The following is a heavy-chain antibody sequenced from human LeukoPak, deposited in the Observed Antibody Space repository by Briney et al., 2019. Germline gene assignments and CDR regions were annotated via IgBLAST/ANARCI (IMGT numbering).Heavy chain of an antibody. CDR3: PRSLKAPARYSTDEYGYWYFDL. V-gene: IGHV4-59*01. CDR2: IFYSGST. D-gene: IGHD5-12*01. J-gene: IGHJ2*01. CDR1: GGSISSYY. Sequence: PSETLSLTCTVSGGSISSYYWSWIRKPPGKGMEWLGYIFYSGSTNYNPSPKSRVTISVDTSKNQFYLKLSSVTAADTAVYFCPRSLKAPARYSTDEYGYWYFDLWGRGTLVTVSS.